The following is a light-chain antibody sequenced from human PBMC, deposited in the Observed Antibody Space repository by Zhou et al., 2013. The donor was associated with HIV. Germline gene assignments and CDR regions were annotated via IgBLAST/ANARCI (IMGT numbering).Light chain of an antibody. CDR2: KTS. V-gene: IGKV1-5*03. Sequence: DIQVTQSPSTLSASVGDRVTITCRASQNISPWLAWFQQKPGKAPNVLIYKTSSLESGVPSRFGGSGSGTEFTLTISNLQPDDFATYYCLQYHTYPWTFGPGTKV. CDR3: LQYHTYPWT. J-gene: IGKJ1*01. CDR1: QNISPW.